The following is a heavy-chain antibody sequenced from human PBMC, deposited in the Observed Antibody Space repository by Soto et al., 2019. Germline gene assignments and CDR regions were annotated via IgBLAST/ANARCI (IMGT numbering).Heavy chain of an antibody. Sequence: ASVKVSCKASGYTFTSYGISWVRQAPGQGLEWMGWISAYNGNTNYAQKLQGRVTMTTDTSTSTAYMELRSLRSDDTAVYYCARGIRWFGELLSPWFDPWGQGTLVTVSS. CDR3: ARGIRWFGELLSPWFDP. CDR2: ISAYNGNT. D-gene: IGHD3-10*01. CDR1: GYTFTSYG. V-gene: IGHV1-18*01. J-gene: IGHJ5*02.